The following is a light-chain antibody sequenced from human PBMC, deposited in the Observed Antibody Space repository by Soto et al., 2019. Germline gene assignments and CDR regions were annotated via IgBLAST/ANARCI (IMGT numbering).Light chain of an antibody. J-gene: IGKJ4*01. Sequence: EIGFPQSPAPLSLSPGERATLSCRASQRISSYLAWSQQKPGQAPRLLLYDASNRATGIPARFSGSGSGTDFTPTISTPEPEEFAVYYCQQRSAWPLTFGGGTKVEIK. CDR3: QQRSAWPLT. CDR2: DAS. V-gene: IGKV3-11*01. CDR1: QRISSY.